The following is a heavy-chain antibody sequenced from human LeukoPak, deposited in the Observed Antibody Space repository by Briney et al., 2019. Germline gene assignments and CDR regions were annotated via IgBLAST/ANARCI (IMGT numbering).Heavy chain of an antibody. Sequence: GGSLRLSCAASGFTFYDYAMHWGRQAPGKGLEGGSGTSWSSGSIGYADSVKGRFTISRDNAKNSLYLQMNSLRAEDMALYYCAKDGYRYSSSSYFDYWGQGTLVTVSS. J-gene: IGHJ4*02. CDR1: GFTFYDYA. V-gene: IGHV3-9*03. CDR2: TSWSSGSI. D-gene: IGHD6-13*01. CDR3: AKDGYRYSSSSYFDY.